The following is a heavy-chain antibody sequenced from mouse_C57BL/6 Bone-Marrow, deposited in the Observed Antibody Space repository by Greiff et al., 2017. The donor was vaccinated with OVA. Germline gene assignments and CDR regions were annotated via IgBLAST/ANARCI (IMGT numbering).Heavy chain of an antibody. Sequence: LVEPGPSVKISCKASGFTFTDYYMHWVKQSHGKSLEWIGLVYPYNGGTSYNQKFKGKATLTVDTSSSTAYMELNSLTSEDSAVYYCARWTVVAGGAMDYWGQGTSVTVSS. CDR1: GFTFTDYY. J-gene: IGHJ4*01. V-gene: IGHV1-36*01. D-gene: IGHD1-1*01. CDR3: ARWTVVAGGAMDY. CDR2: VYPYNGGT.